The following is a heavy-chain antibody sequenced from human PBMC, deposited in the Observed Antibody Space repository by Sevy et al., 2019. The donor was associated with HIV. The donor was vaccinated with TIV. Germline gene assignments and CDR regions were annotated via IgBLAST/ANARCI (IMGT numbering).Heavy chain of an antibody. J-gene: IGHJ4*02. D-gene: IGHD2-15*01. CDR1: GGSISSYY. Sequence: SETLSLTCTVSGGSISSYYWSWIRQPPGKGLEWVGFIYYSGSTNYNPSLKSRVTISVDTSKNQFYLRLSSVTAADTAVYYCARFGGNGNDFDYWGQGTLVTVSS. V-gene: IGHV4-59*01. CDR3: ARFGGNGNDFDY. CDR2: IYYSGST.